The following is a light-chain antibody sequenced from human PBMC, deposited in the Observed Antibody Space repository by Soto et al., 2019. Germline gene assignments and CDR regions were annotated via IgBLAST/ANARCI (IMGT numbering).Light chain of an antibody. V-gene: IGKV3-20*01. CDR1: QSVSSSS. CDR2: EAS. CDR3: QQYGSSGT. Sequence: EIVLTQSPGTLSLSPGERATLSCMASQSVSSSSLAWYQQNPGQAPRLLIYEASSRATGIPDRFSGSGSGTDFTLTISRLEPEDFAVYYCQQYGSSGTFGQGTKVDIK. J-gene: IGKJ1*01.